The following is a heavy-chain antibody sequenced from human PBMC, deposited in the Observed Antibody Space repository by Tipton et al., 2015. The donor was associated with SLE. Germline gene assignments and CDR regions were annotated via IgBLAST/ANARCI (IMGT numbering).Heavy chain of an antibody. D-gene: IGHD3-10*01. J-gene: IGHJ5*02. V-gene: IGHV4-39*01. CDR1: GGSISTSSYY. CDR2: IYYSGST. CDR3: ASGGYGSGSHYLGGWFDP. Sequence: TLSLTCTVSGGSISTSSYYWGWIRQPPGKGLEWIGSIYYSGSTYYNPSLKSRVTISVDTSQNQFSLKRSSVTAADTAVYYCASGGYGSGSHYLGGWFDPWGRGTLVTVSS.